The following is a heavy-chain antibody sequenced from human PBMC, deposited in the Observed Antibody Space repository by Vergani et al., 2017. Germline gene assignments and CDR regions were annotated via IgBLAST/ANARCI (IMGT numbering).Heavy chain of an antibody. V-gene: IGHV3-66*01. CDR1: GFTVSSNY. CDR2: IYSGGST. Sequence: EVQLVESGGGLVQPGGSLRLSCAASGFTVSSNYMSWVRQAPGKGLEWVSVIYSGGSTYYADSVKGRFTISRDNSKNTLYLQMNSLRAEDTAVYYCARSTGHYYYGMDVWGQGTTVTVSS. J-gene: IGHJ6*02. CDR3: ARSTGHYYYGMDV.